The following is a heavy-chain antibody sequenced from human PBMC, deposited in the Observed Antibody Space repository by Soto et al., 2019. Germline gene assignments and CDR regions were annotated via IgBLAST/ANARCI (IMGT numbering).Heavy chain of an antibody. CDR2: ISAYNGNT. V-gene: IGHV1-18*01. Sequence: ASVKVSCKASGYTFTSYGISWVRQAPGQGLEWMGWISAYNGNTNYAQKLQGRVTMTTDTSTSTAYMELRSLRSDDTAVYYCARDLVVVLEGYYYYYMDVWGKGTKVTVSS. CDR1: GYTFTSYG. CDR3: ARDLVVVLEGYYYYYMDV. D-gene: IGHD2-2*01. J-gene: IGHJ6*03.